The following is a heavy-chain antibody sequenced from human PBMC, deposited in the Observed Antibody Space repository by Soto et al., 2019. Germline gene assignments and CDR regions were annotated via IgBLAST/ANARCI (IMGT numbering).Heavy chain of an antibody. CDR1: VFTFSNYA. V-gene: IGHV3-23*01. D-gene: IGHD3-22*01. J-gene: IGHJ4*02. Sequence: EVQLLESGGGLVQPGGSLRLSCAASVFTFSNYAMSWVRQAPGKGLEWVSSITGSGDYTYYADSVKGRFTISRDNSKNTLYLQMNSLRAEDTAVYYCAKARYYDSTGYLYYFDYWGQGTLVTVSS. CDR2: ITGSGDYT. CDR3: AKARYYDSTGYLYYFDY.